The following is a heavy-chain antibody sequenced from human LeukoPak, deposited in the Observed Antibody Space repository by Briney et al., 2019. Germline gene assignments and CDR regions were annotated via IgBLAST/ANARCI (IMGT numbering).Heavy chain of an antibody. Sequence: GGSLRLSCAASRFTFSSYAMAWVRQAPGKGLEWVSAVSGSGDTTYYADSVKGRFTISGDNSKNTLYLQMNSLRAEDTAVYYCAKDSYSSSWVFDYWGQGTLVTVSS. CDR1: RFTFSSYA. D-gene: IGHD6-13*01. J-gene: IGHJ4*02. V-gene: IGHV3-23*01. CDR3: AKDSYSSSWVFDY. CDR2: VSGSGDTT.